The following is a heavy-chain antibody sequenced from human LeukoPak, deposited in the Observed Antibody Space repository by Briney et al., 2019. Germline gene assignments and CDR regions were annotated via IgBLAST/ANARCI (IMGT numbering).Heavy chain of an antibody. V-gene: IGHV3-30*03. Sequence: PGGSLRLSCTASGFTFSNSGMHWVRQAPGKGLEWVAVLSYDAVNKYYTDSVKGRFTISRDKSKNTVYLQMNSLRAEDTAVYYCARDFESYDSPRMAGYWGQGTLVTVSS. CDR3: ARDFESYDSPRMAGY. J-gene: IGHJ4*02. D-gene: IGHD3-22*01. CDR1: GFTFSNSG. CDR2: LSYDAVNK.